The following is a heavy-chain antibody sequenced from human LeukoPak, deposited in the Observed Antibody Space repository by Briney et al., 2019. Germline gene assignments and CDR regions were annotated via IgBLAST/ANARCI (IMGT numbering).Heavy chain of an antibody. Sequence: GGSLRLSCAASGFTFNSYTLNWVRQAPGKGLEWVSSIDNSSSYIYYADSVKGRFTISRDNAKNSLYLQMNSLRAEDTAVYYCAELGITMIGGVWGKGTTVTISS. J-gene: IGHJ6*04. CDR1: GFTFNSYT. CDR3: AELGITMIGGV. V-gene: IGHV3-21*01. CDR2: IDNSSSYI. D-gene: IGHD3-10*02.